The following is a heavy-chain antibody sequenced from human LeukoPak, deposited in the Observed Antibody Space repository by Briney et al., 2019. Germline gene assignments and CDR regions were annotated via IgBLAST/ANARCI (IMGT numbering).Heavy chain of an antibody. J-gene: IGHJ4*02. Sequence: GGSLRRSCAASGFTFSNYAMYWVRQAPGKGLEWVAVISSDETERYYADSVKGRFTISRDNSKNTLYLQMNSLRAEDTAVYYCATAPSGSGTFLDYWGQGTLVTVSS. CDR3: ATAPSGSGTFLDY. D-gene: IGHD3-10*01. CDR2: ISSDETER. CDR1: GFTFSNYA. V-gene: IGHV3-30*03.